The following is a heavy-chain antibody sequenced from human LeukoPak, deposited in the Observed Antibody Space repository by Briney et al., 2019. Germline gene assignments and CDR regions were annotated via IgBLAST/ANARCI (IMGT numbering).Heavy chain of an antibody. J-gene: IGHJ4*02. V-gene: IGHV3-15*01. CDR2: IKSKTDGGTT. CDR1: VFTFSNAW. Sequence: GGSLRLSCAASVFTFSNAWMSGVRGAPGRGLDWVGRIKSKTDGGTTDYAAPVKGRFTISRDDSKNTLHLQMNSLKTEDTAVYYCTTELVVVTAIYYWGQGTLVTVSS. CDR3: TTELVVVTAIYY. D-gene: IGHD2-21*02.